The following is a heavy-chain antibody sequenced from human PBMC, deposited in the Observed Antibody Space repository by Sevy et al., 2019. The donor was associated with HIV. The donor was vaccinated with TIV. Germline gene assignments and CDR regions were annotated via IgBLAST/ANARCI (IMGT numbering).Heavy chain of an antibody. D-gene: IGHD5-12*01. CDR3: ITDPAYRGYDEEVINYYFYGMDV. CDR2: IKSEFDGGAI. Sequence: GGSLRLSCTASGFTFSSAWMSWVRQAPGKGLEWVGRIKSEFDGGAIDYAAPVKGRFSISREDSKATVYLQMNSLKTDDTAVYYCITDPAYRGYDEEVINYYFYGMDVWGQGTTVTVSS. V-gene: IGHV3-15*01. CDR1: GFTFSSAW. J-gene: IGHJ6*02.